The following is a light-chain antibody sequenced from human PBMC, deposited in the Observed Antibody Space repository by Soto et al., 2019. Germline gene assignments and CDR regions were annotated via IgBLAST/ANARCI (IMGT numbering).Light chain of an antibody. CDR1: QSISSW. Sequence: DIQMTQSPSTLSASVGDRVTITCRASQSISSWLAWYQQKPGKAPNLLIYKASSLESGVPSRFGGSGSGTEFTLTISRLQPDDFATYFCQQYNSYPYTFGQGTKLEIK. V-gene: IGKV1-5*03. CDR2: KAS. J-gene: IGKJ2*01. CDR3: QQYNSYPYT.